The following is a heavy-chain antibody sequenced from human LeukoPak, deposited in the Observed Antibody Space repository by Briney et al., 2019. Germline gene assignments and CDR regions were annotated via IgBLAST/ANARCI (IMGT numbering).Heavy chain of an antibody. CDR3: ARRRGDLLWFGESFDY. CDR2: IKQDGSEK. D-gene: IGHD3-10*01. Sequence: GGSLRLSCAASGFTFSSYAMSWVRQAPGKGLEWVANIKQDGSEKYYVDSVKGRFTISRDNAKNSLYLQMNSLRAEDTAVYYCARRRGDLLWFGESFDYWGQGTLVTVSS. V-gene: IGHV3-7*04. J-gene: IGHJ4*02. CDR1: GFTFSSYA.